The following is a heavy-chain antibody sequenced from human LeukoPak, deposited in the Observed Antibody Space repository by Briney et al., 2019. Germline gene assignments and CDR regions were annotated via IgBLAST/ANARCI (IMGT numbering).Heavy chain of an antibody. Sequence: GGSLRLSCAASGFTFSSYAMSWVRQAPGKGLEWVSVTNSGGTTYYADSVKGRFTISGDNSKNTLYLQMNSLRAEDTAVYYCAKDPPHVSWLFDYWGQGTLVTVSS. D-gene: IGHD3-16*01. CDR3: AKDPPHVSWLFDY. V-gene: IGHV3-23*01. CDR2: TNSGGTT. CDR1: GFTFSSYA. J-gene: IGHJ4*02.